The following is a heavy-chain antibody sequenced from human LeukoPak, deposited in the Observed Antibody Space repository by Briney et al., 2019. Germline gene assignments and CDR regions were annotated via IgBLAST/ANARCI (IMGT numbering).Heavy chain of an antibody. CDR2: ISYSGTT. CDR1: GGSISSRPYY. CDR3: ARVWIASGSYYDDRGAFDY. J-gene: IGHJ4*02. Sequence: SETLSLTCTVSGGSISSRPYYWGWVRQPPGKGLEWIGTISYSGTTYYSPSLKSRVTISIDTSKNQFSLKLNSVTAADTAVYYCARVWIASGSYYDDRGAFDYWGQGTLVTVSS. V-gene: IGHV4-39*07. D-gene: IGHD1-26*01.